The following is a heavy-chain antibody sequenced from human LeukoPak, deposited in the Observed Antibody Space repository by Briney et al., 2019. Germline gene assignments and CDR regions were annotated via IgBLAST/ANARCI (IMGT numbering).Heavy chain of an antibody. CDR2: INPSGGST. V-gene: IGHV1-46*01. Sequence: GASVKVSCKASGYTFTSYYMHWVRQPPGQGLEWMGKINPSGGSTSYAQKFQGRVTMTRDTSTSTVYMELSSLRSEDTAVYYCARAPHTGGGPRRLDYWGQGTLVTVSS. CDR3: ARAPHTGGGPRRLDY. CDR1: GYTFTSYY. D-gene: IGHD2-15*01. J-gene: IGHJ4*02.